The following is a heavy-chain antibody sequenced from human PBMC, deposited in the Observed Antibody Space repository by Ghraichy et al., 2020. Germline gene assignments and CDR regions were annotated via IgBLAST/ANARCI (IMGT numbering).Heavy chain of an antibody. CDR1: GGSFSDYY. J-gene: IGHJ6*03. CDR2: INHSGST. CDR3: ARGYKGGIGENYYYDYYMDV. Sequence: SETLSLTCAVYGGSFSDYYWSWIRQPPGKGLEWIGDINHSGSTNYNPSLKSRVTISVDTSKNQFSLRLSSVTAADTAVYYCARGYKGGIGENYYYDYYMDVWGKGTTVTVSS. D-gene: IGHD1-26*01. V-gene: IGHV4-34*01.